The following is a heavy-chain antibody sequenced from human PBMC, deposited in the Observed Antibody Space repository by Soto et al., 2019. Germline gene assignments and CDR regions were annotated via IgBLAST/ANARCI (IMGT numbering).Heavy chain of an antibody. Sequence: ASVKVSCKASGYTFTSYGISWVRQAPGQGLEWMGWISAYNGNTNYAQKLQGRVTMTTDTSTSTAYMELRSLRSDDTAVYYCARYCSSTSCYVPIRAFDIWGQGTMVTVSS. CDR3: ARYCSSTSCYVPIRAFDI. CDR2: ISAYNGNT. J-gene: IGHJ3*02. V-gene: IGHV1-18*01. CDR1: GYTFTSYG. D-gene: IGHD2-2*01.